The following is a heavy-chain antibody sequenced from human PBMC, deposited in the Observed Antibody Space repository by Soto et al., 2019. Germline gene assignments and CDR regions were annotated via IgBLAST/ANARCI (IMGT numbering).Heavy chain of an antibody. D-gene: IGHD3-22*01. CDR2: ISAYNGNT. V-gene: IGHV1-18*04. Sequence: ASVKVSCKASGYTFTSYGISWVRQAPGQGLEWMGWISAYNGNTNYAQKLQGRVTMTTDTSTSTAYMELRSLRSDDTAVYYCARALALAYYYDSSGYLNWFDPWGKGPLVTVSS. CDR1: GYTFTSYG. CDR3: ARALALAYYYDSSGYLNWFDP. J-gene: IGHJ5*02.